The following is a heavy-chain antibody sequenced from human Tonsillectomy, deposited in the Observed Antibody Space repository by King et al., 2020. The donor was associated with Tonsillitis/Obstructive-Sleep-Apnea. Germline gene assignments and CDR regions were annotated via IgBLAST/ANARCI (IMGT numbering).Heavy chain of an antibody. V-gene: IGHV1-2*02. Sequence: QLVQSGAEVKKPGASVKVSCKASGYTFTGYYMHWVRQAPGQGLEWMGWINPNSDGTNYAQKFQGRVTMTRDTSISTAYMELSRLRSDDTAVYYCARGYGSGLYVDYWGQGTLVTVSS. CDR2: INPNSDGT. CDR1: GYTFTGYY. J-gene: IGHJ4*02. D-gene: IGHD6-19*01. CDR3: ARGYGSGLYVDY.